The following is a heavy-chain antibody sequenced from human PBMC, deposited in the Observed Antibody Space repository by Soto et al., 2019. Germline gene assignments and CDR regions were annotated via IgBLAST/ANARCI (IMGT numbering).Heavy chain of an antibody. CDR1: GFTFRSYV. CDR3: ARWGTTGGLAV. CDR2: TSYDGSDK. D-gene: IGHD3-16*01. V-gene: IGHV3-30*19. J-gene: IGHJ1*01. Sequence: QVQLVESGGGVVQPGTSLRVSCVGSGFTFRSYVIHWVRQAPGKGLEWVALTSYDGSDKYYGDSVRGRFTISRDNSRNTVDLQTDSLRLEDTALYSCARWGTTGGLAVWGQGTLVSVSS.